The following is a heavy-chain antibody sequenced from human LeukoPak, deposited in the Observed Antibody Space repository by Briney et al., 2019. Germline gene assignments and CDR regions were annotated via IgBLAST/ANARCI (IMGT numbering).Heavy chain of an antibody. Sequence: GASVKVSCKASGYTFTSYGISWVRQAPGQGLEWMGWISAYNGNTNYAQKLQGRVTMTTDTSTSTAYMELRSLRSDDTAVYYCARDRRPNYYDCSGIHWGQGTLVTVSS. D-gene: IGHD3-22*01. V-gene: IGHV1-18*01. CDR3: ARDRRPNYYDCSGIH. CDR2: ISAYNGNT. CDR1: GYTFTSYG. J-gene: IGHJ4*02.